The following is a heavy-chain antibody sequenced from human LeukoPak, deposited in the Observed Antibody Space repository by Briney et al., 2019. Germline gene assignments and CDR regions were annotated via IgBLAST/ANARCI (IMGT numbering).Heavy chain of an antibody. J-gene: IGHJ4*02. CDR3: ASDSSGYYVL. D-gene: IGHD3-22*01. Sequence: SETLSLTCTVSGGSISSHYWSWIRQPPGKGLEWIGDIYCSGGTNYNPSLQSRVTISVDTSKTQFSLKLSSVTAADTAVYYCASDSSGYYVLWGQGTLVNVSS. CDR2: IYCSGGT. CDR1: GGSISSHY. V-gene: IGHV4-59*11.